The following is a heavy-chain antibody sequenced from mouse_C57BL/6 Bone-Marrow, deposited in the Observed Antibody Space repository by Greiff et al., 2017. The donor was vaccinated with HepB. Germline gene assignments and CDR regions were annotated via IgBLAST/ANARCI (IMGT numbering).Heavy chain of an antibody. J-gene: IGHJ4*01. CDR1: GFTFSDYY. V-gene: IGHV5-16*01. Sequence: EVMLVESEGGLVQPGSSMKLSCTASGFTFSDYYMAWVRQVPEKGLEWVANINYDGISTYYLDSLKSRFIISRDNAKNILYLQMSSLKSEDTATYYCARDRRGYSNYVGAMDYWGQGTSVTVSS. D-gene: IGHD2-5*01. CDR2: INYDGIST. CDR3: ARDRRGYSNYVGAMDY.